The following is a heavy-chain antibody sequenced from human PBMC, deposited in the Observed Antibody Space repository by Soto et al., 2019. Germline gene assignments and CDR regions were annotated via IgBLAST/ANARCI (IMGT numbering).Heavy chain of an antibody. D-gene: IGHD4-17*01. V-gene: IGHV3-21*01. J-gene: IGHJ5*02. Sequence: EVQLVESGGSLVKPGGSLRLSCAASGFTFTSYSMNWVRQAPWKGLEWVSSISSSSSYIYYADSVKGRFTISRDNAKNSLYLHMNSLRAEDTAVYYCAIGDYRDWFDPWGQGTLVTVSS. CDR1: GFTFTSYS. CDR2: ISSSSSYI. CDR3: AIGDYRDWFDP.